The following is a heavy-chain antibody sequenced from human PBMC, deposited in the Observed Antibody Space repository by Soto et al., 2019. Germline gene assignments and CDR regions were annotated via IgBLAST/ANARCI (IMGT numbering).Heavy chain of an antibody. CDR2: IPGSGGHKLHP. V-gene: IGHV3-23*01. Sequence: PVGSLRLSCASSVFTFTNYAMSCVRVAPGQGLEWVSTIPGSGGHKLHPEYADSVKGRFTISRDNSKDTLYLQMDSLSAEDTAVYYCTIEIPSDWGYINLWGQGTMVTVSS. J-gene: IGHJ3*01. CDR1: VFTFTNYA. CDR3: TIEIPSDWGYINL. D-gene: IGHD7-27*01.